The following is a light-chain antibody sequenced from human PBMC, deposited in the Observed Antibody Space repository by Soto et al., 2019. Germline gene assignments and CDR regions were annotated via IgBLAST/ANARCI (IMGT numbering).Light chain of an antibody. CDR3: QSYDNSLSGLHV. Sequence: SVLTQPPSGSGAPGQRVTISCTGSSSNIGAGYDVHWYQQLPGTAPKLLIHDNNNRPSGVPDRFSGSKSGTSGTLAITGLQAEDEADYYCQSYDNSLSGLHVFGTGTKVTVL. V-gene: IGLV1-40*01. J-gene: IGLJ1*01. CDR1: SSNIGAGYD. CDR2: DNN.